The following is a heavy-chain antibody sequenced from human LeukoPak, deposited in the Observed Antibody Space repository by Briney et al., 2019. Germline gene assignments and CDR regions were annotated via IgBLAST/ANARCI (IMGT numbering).Heavy chain of an antibody. D-gene: IGHD1-26*01. Sequence: PSETLSLTCAVYGGSFSGYYWSWIRQPPGKGLEWIGSIYYSGSTYYNPSLKSRVTISVDTSKNQFSLKLSSVTATDTAVYYCARHERGSLMLDYWGQGTLVTVSS. CDR1: GGSFSGYY. V-gene: IGHV4-34*01. J-gene: IGHJ4*02. CDR3: ARHERGSLMLDY. CDR2: IYYSGST.